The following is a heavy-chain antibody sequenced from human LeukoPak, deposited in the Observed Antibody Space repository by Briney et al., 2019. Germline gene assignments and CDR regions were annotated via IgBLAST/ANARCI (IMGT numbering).Heavy chain of an antibody. CDR1: GYTFTSYD. V-gene: IGHV1-8*01. D-gene: IGHD1-26*01. CDR2: MNPNSGNT. Sequence: GASVKVSCKASGYTFTSYDINWVRQATGQGLEWMGWMNPNSGNTGYAQKFQGRVTMTRNTSISTAYMELSSLRSEDTAVYYCARGYSRSYWVNYYYYYYMDVWGKGTTVTVSS. J-gene: IGHJ6*03. CDR3: ARGYSRSYWVNYYYYYYMDV.